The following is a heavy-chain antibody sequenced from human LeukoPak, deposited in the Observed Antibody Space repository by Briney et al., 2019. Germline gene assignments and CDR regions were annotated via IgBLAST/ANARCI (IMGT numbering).Heavy chain of an antibody. Sequence: PGGSLRLSCAASGFTFDDYGMSWVRQAPGKGLEWVSGINWNGGSTGYADSVKGRFTISRDNAKNSLYLQMNSLRAEDTALYYCARDWRSSGYHDAFDIWGQGTMVTVSS. CDR1: GFTFDDYG. CDR3: ARDWRSSGYHDAFDI. CDR2: INWNGGST. J-gene: IGHJ3*02. D-gene: IGHD3-22*01. V-gene: IGHV3-20*04.